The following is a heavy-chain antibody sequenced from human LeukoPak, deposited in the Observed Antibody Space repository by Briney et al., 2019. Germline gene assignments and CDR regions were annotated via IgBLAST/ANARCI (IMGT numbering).Heavy chain of an antibody. Sequence: PGGSLRLSCAASGFTFSSYSMNWVRQAPGKGLEWVSSISSSSSYIYYADSVKGRFTISRDNAKNSLYLQMNSLGAEDTAVYYCASQDSSGYYLDYWGQGTLVTVSS. CDR2: ISSSSSYI. J-gene: IGHJ4*02. D-gene: IGHD3-22*01. CDR3: ASQDSSGYYLDY. V-gene: IGHV3-21*01. CDR1: GFTFSSYS.